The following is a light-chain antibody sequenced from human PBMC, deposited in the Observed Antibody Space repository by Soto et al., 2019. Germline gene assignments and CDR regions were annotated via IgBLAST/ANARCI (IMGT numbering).Light chain of an antibody. V-gene: IGKV3-15*01. CDR1: ESLIYV. CDR3: QSYNDLPFS. CDR2: GVS. Sequence: EIVLTQSPATLSVSPGERVTLSCRASESLIYVLAWYQHKPGQSPRLLIYGVSPRVAGVPSRFSGGGSATDFTLTISSLHSQDFAVYYSQSYNDLPFSFAQGTKLEI. J-gene: IGKJ2*01.